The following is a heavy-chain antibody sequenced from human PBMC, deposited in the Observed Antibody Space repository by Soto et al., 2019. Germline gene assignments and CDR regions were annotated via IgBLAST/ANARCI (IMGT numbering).Heavy chain of an antibody. V-gene: IGHV1-69*13. CDR3: ARDEAPYSSSYYYYGKDV. CDR1: GGTFSSYA. Sequence: GASVKVSCKASGGTFSSYAISWVRQAPGQGLEWMGGIIPIFGTANYAQKFQGRVTITADESTSTAYVELSSLRSEDTAVYYCARDEAPYSSSYYYYGKDVWGQGTTVTVSS. CDR2: IIPIFGTA. J-gene: IGHJ6*02. D-gene: IGHD6-6*01.